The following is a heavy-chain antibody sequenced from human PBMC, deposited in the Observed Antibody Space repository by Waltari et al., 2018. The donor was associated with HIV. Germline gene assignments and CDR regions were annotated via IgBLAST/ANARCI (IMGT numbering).Heavy chain of an antibody. CDR3: ARVFAGTGNYYGMDV. CDR1: GGSFSGYY. D-gene: IGHD2-8*02. V-gene: IGHV4-34*01. CDR2: INHSGST. Sequence: QVQLQQWGAGLLKPSETLSLTCAVYGGSFSGYYWSWIRQPPGKGLEWIGEINHSGSTNYNPSLKSRVTISVDTSKNQFSLKLSSVTAADTAVYYCARVFAGTGNYYGMDVWGQGTTVTVSS. J-gene: IGHJ6*02.